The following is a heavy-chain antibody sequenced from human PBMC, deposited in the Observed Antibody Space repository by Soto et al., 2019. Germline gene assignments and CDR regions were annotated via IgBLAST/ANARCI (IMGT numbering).Heavy chain of an antibody. CDR1: GYNFNNYW. D-gene: IGHD2-2*01. V-gene: IGHV5-51*01. Sequence: GESLKISCKASGYNFNNYWIGWVRQMPEKGLEWMGFIYPDDSDTKYSPSFQGQVTISVDKSITTASLQWSSLKASDTAMYYCARGQYCSSTSFYYGNYYYYYGMDVWGQGTTVTVS. CDR3: ARGQYCSSTSFYYGNYYYYYGMDV. CDR2: IYPDDSDT. J-gene: IGHJ6*02.